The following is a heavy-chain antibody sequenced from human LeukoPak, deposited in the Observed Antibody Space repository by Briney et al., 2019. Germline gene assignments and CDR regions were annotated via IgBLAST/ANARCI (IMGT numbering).Heavy chain of an antibody. CDR3: ASPRRYYGDYYSY. Sequence: SETLSLTCTVSGGSISSSSYYWGWIRQPPGKGLEWIGSIYYSGSTYYNPSLKSRVTISVDTSNNQFSLKLSSVTAADTAVYYCASPRRYYGDYYSYWGQGTLVTVSS. D-gene: IGHD4-17*01. CDR1: GGSISSSSYY. J-gene: IGHJ4*02. V-gene: IGHV4-39*01. CDR2: IYYSGST.